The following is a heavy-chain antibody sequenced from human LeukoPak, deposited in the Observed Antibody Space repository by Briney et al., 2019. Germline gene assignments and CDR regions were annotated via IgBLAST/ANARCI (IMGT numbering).Heavy chain of an antibody. Sequence: SETLSLTCTVSGGSISSYYWSWIRQPPGKGLEWIGYIYYSGSTYYNPSLKSRVTISVDTSKNQFSLKLSSVTAADTAVYYCARDSAFTVAGTIRSFDYWGQGTLVTVSS. CDR1: GGSISSYY. J-gene: IGHJ4*02. CDR3: ARDSAFTVAGTIRSFDY. V-gene: IGHV4-59*12. D-gene: IGHD6-19*01. CDR2: IYYSGST.